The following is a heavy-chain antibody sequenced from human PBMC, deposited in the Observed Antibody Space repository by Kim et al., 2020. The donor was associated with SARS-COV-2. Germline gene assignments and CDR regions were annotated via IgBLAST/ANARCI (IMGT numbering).Heavy chain of an antibody. V-gene: IGHV4-61*01. D-gene: IGHD2-21*01. Sequence: SETLSLTCRVSGGSFSNSNDYWTWIRQPPGKGLEWIGNINFSGSTNYNPSLKSRATISVDTFKNKFSLKMSSVTAAYTAVDYCMRVVITTRAHDNWSQGILVTPSS. CDR2: INFSGST. CDR1: GGSFSNSNDY. J-gene: IGHJ4*02. CDR3: MRVVITTRAHDN.